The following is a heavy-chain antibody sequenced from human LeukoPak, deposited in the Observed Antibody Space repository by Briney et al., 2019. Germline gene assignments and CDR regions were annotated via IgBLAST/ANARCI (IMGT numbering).Heavy chain of an antibody. CDR3: ARGGPAAGRFDD. CDR2: IYSGGST. CDR1: GFTVSSNY. J-gene: IGHJ4*02. D-gene: IGHD6-13*01. V-gene: IGHV3-66*01. Sequence: GGSLRLSCAAAGFTVSSNYMNWVRQAPGKGLEWVSVIYSGGSTYYADSVKGRFTISRDNSKNTLYLQMNSLRVEDTAVYYCARGGPAAGRFDDWGQGTLVTVSS.